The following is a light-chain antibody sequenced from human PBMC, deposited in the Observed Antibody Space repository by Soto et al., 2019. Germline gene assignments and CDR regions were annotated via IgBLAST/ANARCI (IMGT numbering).Light chain of an antibody. Sequence: DIQMTQSPSTLSGSVGERVTITCRASQSISSWLAWYQQKPGKAPKLLIYKASSLESGVPSRFSGSGSGTEFTHTISSLQPDDFATYYCQQYNSYPWTFGQGTKVEIK. V-gene: IGKV1-5*03. J-gene: IGKJ1*01. CDR1: QSISSW. CDR2: KAS. CDR3: QQYNSYPWT.